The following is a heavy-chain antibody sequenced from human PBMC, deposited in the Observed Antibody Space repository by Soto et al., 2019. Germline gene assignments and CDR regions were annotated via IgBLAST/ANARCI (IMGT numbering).Heavy chain of an antibody. CDR2: TNPNSGGT. CDR3: AREGPYSSSFAFDI. CDR1: GYTFTGYY. V-gene: IGHV1-2*04. Sequence: ASVKVSCKASGYTFTGYYMHWVRQAPGQGLEWMGWTNPNSGGTNYAQKFQGWVTMTRDTSISTAYMELSRLRSDDTAVYYCAREGPYSSSFAFDIWGQGTMVTVSS. D-gene: IGHD6-6*01. J-gene: IGHJ3*02.